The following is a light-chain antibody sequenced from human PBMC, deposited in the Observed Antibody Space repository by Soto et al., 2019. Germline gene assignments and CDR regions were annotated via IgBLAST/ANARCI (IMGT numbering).Light chain of an antibody. CDR3: SSYTGNGISTVV. Sequence: QSVLTQPPSASGSPGQSVTISCTGTSSDVGAYDYVSWFQQHPGRAPKLMIYEVSKRPSGVPDRFSGSKSGNTASLTVSGLQTEDEADYYCSSYTGNGISTVVVGGGTKVTVL. CDR2: EVS. V-gene: IGLV2-8*01. CDR1: SSDVGAYDY. J-gene: IGLJ2*01.